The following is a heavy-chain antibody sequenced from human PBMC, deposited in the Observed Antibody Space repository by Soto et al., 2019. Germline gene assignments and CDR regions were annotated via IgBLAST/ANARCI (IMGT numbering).Heavy chain of an antibody. CDR1: GFTFSSYS. J-gene: IGHJ6*02. V-gene: IGHV3-33*08. CDR3: ARGGYSGYDPYYYYGMDV. D-gene: IGHD5-12*01. Sequence: GGSLILSCAASGFTFSSYSMSWVRQAPGKGLEWVAVIWYDGSNKYYADSVKGRFTISRDNSKNTLYLQMNSLRAEDTAVYYCARGGYSGYDPYYYYGMDVWGQGTTVTVSS. CDR2: IWYDGSNK.